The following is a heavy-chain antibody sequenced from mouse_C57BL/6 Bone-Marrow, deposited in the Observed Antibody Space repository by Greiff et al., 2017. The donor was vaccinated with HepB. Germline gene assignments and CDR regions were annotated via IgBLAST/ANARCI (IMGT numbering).Heavy chain of an antibody. V-gene: IGHV5-4*03. CDR1: GFTFSSYA. CDR3: APNCYNYAMDY. D-gene: IGHD2-12*01. CDR2: ISDGGSYT. Sequence: EVKLMESGGGLVKPGGSLKLSCAASGFTFSSYAMSWVRQTPEKRLEWVATISDGGSYTYYPDNVKGRVTISRDNAKNNLYLQMSHLKSEDTAMYYCAPNCYNYAMDYWGQGTSVTVSS. J-gene: IGHJ4*01.